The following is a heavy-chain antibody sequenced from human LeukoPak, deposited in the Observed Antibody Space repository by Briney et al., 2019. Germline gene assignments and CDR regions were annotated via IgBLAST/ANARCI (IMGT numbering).Heavy chain of an antibody. D-gene: IGHD5-24*01. J-gene: IGHJ4*02. CDR2: IYYSGST. CDR1: GGSISSYY. Sequence: NPSETLSLTCTVSGGSISSYYWSWIRQPPGKGPEWIGYIYYSGSTNYNPSLKSRVTISVDTSKNQFSLKLSSVTAADTAVYYCAREDGYNRHFDYWGQGTLVTVSS. CDR3: AREDGYNRHFDY. V-gene: IGHV4-59*01.